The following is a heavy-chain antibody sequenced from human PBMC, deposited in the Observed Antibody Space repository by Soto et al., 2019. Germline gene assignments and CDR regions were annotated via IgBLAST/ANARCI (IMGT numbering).Heavy chain of an antibody. CDR3: AKNLAQFLVHLDYFDS. D-gene: IGHD3-16*01. J-gene: IGHJ4*02. CDR2: ISYDGSNK. Sequence: QVQLVESGGGVVQPGRSLRLSCAASGFAFNMYGMHWVRQAPGKGLEWVAVISYDGSNKYYADSVKGRFTISRDNSNNTLSLQMDSLRTEGTAVYYCAKNLAQFLVHLDYFDSWGQGTLVTASS. V-gene: IGHV3-30*18. CDR1: GFAFNMYG.